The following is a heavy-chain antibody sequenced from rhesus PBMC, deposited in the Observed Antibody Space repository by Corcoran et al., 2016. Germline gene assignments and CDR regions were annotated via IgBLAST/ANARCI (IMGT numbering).Heavy chain of an antibody. Sequence: QVTLKESGPALVKPTQTLTLTCPFSGFSLSTSGTGVGLTRQPPGKALEWLASIYWNDSKYYSTSLKSRLTISKDTSKNQVGLTMTNMDPVDTATYYCARVSSSGWPKGRFDYWGQGVLVTVSS. D-gene: IGHD6-31*01. CDR3: ARVSSSGWPKGRFDY. CDR1: GFSLSTSGTG. CDR2: IYWNDSK. J-gene: IGHJ4*01. V-gene: IGHV2-95*01.